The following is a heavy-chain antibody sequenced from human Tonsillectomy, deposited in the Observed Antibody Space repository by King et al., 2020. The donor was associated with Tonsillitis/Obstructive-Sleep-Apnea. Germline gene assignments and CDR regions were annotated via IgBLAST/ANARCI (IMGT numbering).Heavy chain of an antibody. Sequence: VQLVESGGGLVKPGGSLRLSCAASGFTFRDYYVSWIRQAPGKGLEWVSYMSSSGSHTNYADSVKGRFTISRDNAKNSLFLQMNSLRAEDTAVYYCARTSDYVVYWGQGTLVTVSS. D-gene: IGHD3-3*01. CDR1: GFTFRDYY. CDR2: MSSSGSHT. V-gene: IGHV3-11*05. CDR3: ARTSDYVVY. J-gene: IGHJ4*02.